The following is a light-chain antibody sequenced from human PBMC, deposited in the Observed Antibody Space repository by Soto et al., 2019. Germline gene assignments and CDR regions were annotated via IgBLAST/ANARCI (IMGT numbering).Light chain of an antibody. Sequence: EIVLTQSPAILSMSPGERAPLSCRASQSVSSYFAWYQQKPGQAPRLLIYDASNRATGVPARFSGSGSGTDFTLTISRLEPEDFAVYYCQQRRYWPVTFGQGTKVEIK. CDR2: DAS. J-gene: IGKJ1*01. CDR3: QQRRYWPVT. V-gene: IGKV3-11*01. CDR1: QSVSSY.